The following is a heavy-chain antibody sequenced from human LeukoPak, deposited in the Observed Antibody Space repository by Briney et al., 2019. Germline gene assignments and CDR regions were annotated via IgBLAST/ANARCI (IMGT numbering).Heavy chain of an antibody. CDR1: GYTFTGYY. J-gene: IGHJ4*02. Sequence: ASVKVSCKASGYTFTGYYMHWVRQAPGQGLEWMGWINPNSGGTNYAQKFQGRVTMTRDTSISTAYMELSRLRSDDTAVYYCARDYDILTGYYQLDYWGQGTLVTVSS. V-gene: IGHV1-2*02. CDR2: INPNSGGT. D-gene: IGHD3-9*01. CDR3: ARDYDILTGYYQLDY.